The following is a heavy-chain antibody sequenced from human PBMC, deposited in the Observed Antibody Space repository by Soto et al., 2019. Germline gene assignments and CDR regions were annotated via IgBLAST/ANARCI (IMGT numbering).Heavy chain of an antibody. CDR3: AKVRSGSYLYYYYGMDV. CDR2: ISYDGSNK. CDR1: GFTFSSYG. V-gene: IGHV3-30*18. Sequence: GGSLRLSCAASGFTFSSYGMHWVRQAPGKGLEWVAVISYDGSNKYYADSVKGRFTISRDNSKNTLYLQMNSLRAEDTAVYYCAKVRSGSYLYYYYGMDVWGQGTTVTVSS. J-gene: IGHJ6*02. D-gene: IGHD3-10*01.